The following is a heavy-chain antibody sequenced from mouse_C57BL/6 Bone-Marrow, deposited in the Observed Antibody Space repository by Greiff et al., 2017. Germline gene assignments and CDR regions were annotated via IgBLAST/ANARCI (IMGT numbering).Heavy chain of an antibody. V-gene: IGHV6-3*01. J-gene: IGHJ2*01. Sequence: EVKLVESGGGLVQPGGSMKLSCVASGFTFSNYWMNWVRQSPEQGLDWVAQIRLKSDNYATHYAESVKGRFTISRDDSKSSVYLQRNNLRGEETGIYYCTQLGPYYGDYWGQGTTRTVSS. CDR3: TQLGPYYGDY. CDR1: GFTFSNYW. CDR2: IRLKSDNYAT. D-gene: IGHD4-1*02.